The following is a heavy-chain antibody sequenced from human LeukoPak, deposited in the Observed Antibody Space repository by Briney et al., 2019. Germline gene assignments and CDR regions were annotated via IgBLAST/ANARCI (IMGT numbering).Heavy chain of an antibody. CDR3: ARVPIAVAGTVGWFDP. CDR2: IYYSGST. Sequence: SETLSLTCTVSGGSISSYYWSWIRQPPGKGLEWIGYIYYSGSTNYKPSLKSRVTISVDTSKNQFSLKLSSVTAADTAVYYCARVPIAVAGTVGWFDPWGQGTLVTVSS. J-gene: IGHJ5*02. CDR1: GGSISSYY. V-gene: IGHV4-59*12. D-gene: IGHD6-19*01.